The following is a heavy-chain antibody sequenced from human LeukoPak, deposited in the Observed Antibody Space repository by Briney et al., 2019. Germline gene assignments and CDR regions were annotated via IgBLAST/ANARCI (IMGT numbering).Heavy chain of an antibody. J-gene: IGHJ4*02. CDR1: GYTFTGYY. V-gene: IGHV1-2*02. CDR2: MNPNSGAT. CDR3: AREVTSGRLDY. D-gene: IGHD2-2*01. Sequence: ASVKLSCKASGYTFTGYYFFWVRQAPGQGLEWMGWMNPNSGATDYAQKFQGRVTLTRDTSISTAYMELSSLRSDDTAAYYCAREVTSGRLDYWGRGTLVTVSS.